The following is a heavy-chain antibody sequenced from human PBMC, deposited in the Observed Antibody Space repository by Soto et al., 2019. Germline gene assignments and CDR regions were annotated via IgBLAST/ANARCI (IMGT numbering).Heavy chain of an antibody. D-gene: IGHD5-12*01. CDR1: GGSVSSRSHC. V-gene: IGHV4-61*01. J-gene: IGHJ5*02. Sequence: QVQLQESGPGLVKPSETLSVTCTVSGGSVSSRSHCWSWIRQPPGGGLQWIGYIFYSGSTNYNPSLKSRATMSVDTSRNQFSLRLTSVTAADTDFYYCARYDAESGSNKIDPWGQGTLVTVSS. CDR2: IFYSGST. CDR3: ARYDAESGSNKIDP.